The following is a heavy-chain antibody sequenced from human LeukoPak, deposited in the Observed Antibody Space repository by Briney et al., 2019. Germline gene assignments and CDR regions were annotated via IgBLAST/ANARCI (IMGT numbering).Heavy chain of an antibody. Sequence: GGSLRLSCAASGFTFDGFGMSWVRQAPGKGLEWVSAISGSGGSTYYADSVKGRFTISRDNSKNTLYLQMNSLRAEDTAVYYCAKDKAVNIVNWFDPWGQGTLVTVSS. V-gene: IGHV3-23*01. CDR3: AKDKAVNIVNWFDP. CDR1: GFTFDGFG. CDR2: ISGSGGST. J-gene: IGHJ5*02. D-gene: IGHD3-3*01.